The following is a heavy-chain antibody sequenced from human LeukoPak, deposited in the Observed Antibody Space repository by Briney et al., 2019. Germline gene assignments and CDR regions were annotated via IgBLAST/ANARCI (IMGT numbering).Heavy chain of an antibody. J-gene: IGHJ4*02. CDR2: IKHDGSAK. D-gene: IGHD6-25*01. V-gene: IGHV3-7*01. CDR3: ARDTARGDFDY. CDR1: GFTFSHYW. Sequence: PGGSLRLSCAASGFTFSHYWMSWVRQAPGKGLEWVANIKHDGSAKYCVDSVKGRFTISRDNAKNSLFLQMNSLRAEDTSVYYCARDTARGDFDYWGQGTLVTVSS.